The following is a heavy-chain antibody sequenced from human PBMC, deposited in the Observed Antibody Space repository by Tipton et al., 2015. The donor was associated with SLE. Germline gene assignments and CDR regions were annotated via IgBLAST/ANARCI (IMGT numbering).Heavy chain of an antibody. CDR1: GYTFTTYW. CDR2: ILPGNSDT. Sequence: QLVQSGAEVKKPGESLRISCQASGYTFTTYWIGWVRQMPGRGLEWMGSILPGNSDTRYSPPFQGQVSISADKSITTAYLQWNSLQASDTAMYYCARHPTRVGAVTRDCQYHMDVWGLGTSVTVSS. J-gene: IGHJ6*03. V-gene: IGHV5-51*01. CDR3: ARHPTRVGAVTRDCQYHMDV. D-gene: IGHD3-3*01.